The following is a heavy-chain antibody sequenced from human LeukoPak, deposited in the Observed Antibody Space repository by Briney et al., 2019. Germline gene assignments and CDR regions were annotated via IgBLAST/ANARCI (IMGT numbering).Heavy chain of an antibody. CDR2: ISAYNGNT. Sequence: ASVKVSCKASGYXFTSYGMSWVRQAPGQGLEWMGWISAYNGNTNYAQKLQGRVTMTTDTSTSTAYMELRSLRSDDTAVYYCARDPDCSSTSCYAGGGWFDPWGQGTLVTVSS. J-gene: IGHJ5*02. CDR1: GYXFTSYG. V-gene: IGHV1-18*01. CDR3: ARDPDCSSTSCYAGGGWFDP. D-gene: IGHD2-2*01.